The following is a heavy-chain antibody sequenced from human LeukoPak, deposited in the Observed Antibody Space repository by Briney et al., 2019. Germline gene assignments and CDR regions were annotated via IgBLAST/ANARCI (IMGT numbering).Heavy chain of an antibody. CDR1: GFTFSSYA. Sequence: EPGGSLRLSCAASGFTFSSYAMSWVRQAPGKGLEWVPGISGSGGTTYYADSVKGHLTISRDNSKNTLYLQMNSLRAEDTAVYYCARDRTSWGDAFDIWGQGTIVTVSS. D-gene: IGHD7-27*01. V-gene: IGHV3-23*01. CDR2: ISGSGGTT. CDR3: ARDRTSWGDAFDI. J-gene: IGHJ3*02.